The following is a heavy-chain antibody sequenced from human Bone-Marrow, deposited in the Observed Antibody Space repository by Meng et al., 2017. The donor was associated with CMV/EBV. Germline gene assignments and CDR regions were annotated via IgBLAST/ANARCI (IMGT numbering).Heavy chain of an antibody. CDR3: ARLHMTTVTTFDY. V-gene: IGHV4-34*01. J-gene: IGHJ4*02. CDR1: GGSFSGYY. CDR2: INHSGST. Sequence: SETLSLTCAVYGGSFSGYYWSWIRQPPGKGLEWIGEINHSGSTNYNPSLKSRVTISVDTSKNQFSLKLSSVTAADTAVYYCARLHMTTVTTFDYWGQGTLVTVSS. D-gene: IGHD4-17*01.